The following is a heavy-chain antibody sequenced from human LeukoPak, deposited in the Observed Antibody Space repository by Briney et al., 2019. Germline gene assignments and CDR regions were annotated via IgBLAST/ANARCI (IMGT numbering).Heavy chain of an antibody. CDR2: INPMFGAT. J-gene: IGHJ5*01. D-gene: IGHD5-18*01. CDR3: ARERAYTYGNWFDS. Sequence: EASVKVSCKASGGTFSNYAISWVRQAPGQGLEWMGGINPMFGATNYAQKFRGRVTITADESTSTAYMELSSVRSEDTAVYFCARERAYTYGNWFDSWGQGTLVTVSS. V-gene: IGHV1-69*13. CDR1: GGTFSNYA.